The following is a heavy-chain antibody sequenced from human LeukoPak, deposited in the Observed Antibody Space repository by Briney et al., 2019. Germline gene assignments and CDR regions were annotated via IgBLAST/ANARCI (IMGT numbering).Heavy chain of an antibody. CDR2: INHSGST. V-gene: IGHV4-34*01. CDR3: ARVEDDILTLFDP. Sequence: SETLSLTCAVYGGSFSGYYWSWIRQPPGKGREWIGEINHSGSTNYNPSLKSLVTISVATTKNQFPLKLSSVTAADTAVYYCARVEDDILTLFDPWGQGTLVTVSS. D-gene: IGHD3-9*01. CDR1: GGSFSGYY. J-gene: IGHJ5*02.